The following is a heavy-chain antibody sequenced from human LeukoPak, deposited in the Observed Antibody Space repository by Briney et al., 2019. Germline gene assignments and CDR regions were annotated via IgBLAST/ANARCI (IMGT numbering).Heavy chain of an antibody. D-gene: IGHD3-10*01. Sequence: ASVKVSCKASGYTFTNYAMNWVRQAPGQGLEWMGIINPSGGSTSYAQKFQGRVTMTRDMSTSTVYMELSSLRSEDTAVYCCARVKVRGVLDYWGQGTLVTVSS. CDR3: ARVKVRGVLDY. J-gene: IGHJ4*02. V-gene: IGHV1-46*01. CDR2: INPSGGST. CDR1: GYTFTNYA.